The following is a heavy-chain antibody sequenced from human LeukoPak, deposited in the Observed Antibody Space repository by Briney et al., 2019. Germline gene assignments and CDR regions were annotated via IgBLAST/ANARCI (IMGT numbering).Heavy chain of an antibody. CDR3: AKDLGRYRNNYFDY. J-gene: IGHJ4*02. D-gene: IGHD1-26*01. V-gene: IGHV3-23*01. CDR2: ISGSGGGT. Sequence: PGGSLRLSCAASGFTFNSYAMSWVRQAPEKGLEWVATISGSGGGTYYADSVKGRFTISRDDSKNTLYLQMNSLRAEDTAVYYCAKDLGRYRNNYFDYWGQGTLVTVFS. CDR1: GFTFNSYA.